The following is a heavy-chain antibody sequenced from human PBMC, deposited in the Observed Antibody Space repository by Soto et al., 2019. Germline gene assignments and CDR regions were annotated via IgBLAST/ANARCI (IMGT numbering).Heavy chain of an antibody. J-gene: IGHJ5*02. CDR2: MNPGSGDT. CDR1: GYSFTNND. D-gene: IGHD3-16*01. V-gene: IGHV1-8*01. CDR3: ARMATFGSLNWFDP. Sequence: ASVKVSCKTSGYSFTNNDVTWVRQATGQGLEWMGWMNPGSGDTGYAQKFQGRVTMTRDISIATAYMELSSLRSDDTAIYYCARMATFGSLNWFDPWGQGTLVTV.